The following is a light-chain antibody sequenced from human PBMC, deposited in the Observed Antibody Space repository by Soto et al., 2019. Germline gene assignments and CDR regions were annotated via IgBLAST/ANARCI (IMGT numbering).Light chain of an antibody. V-gene: IGLV2-11*01. CDR1: SSDVGGYDY. Sequence: QSALTQPRSVAGSPGQSVTISCTATSSDVGGYDYVSWYQQHPGKAPKLMIYDVTKRPSVVPDRFSGSKSGYTASLTISVLQAEDEADYYCCSYAGSYTLLFGGGTKLTVL. CDR3: CSYAGSYTLL. J-gene: IGLJ3*02. CDR2: DVT.